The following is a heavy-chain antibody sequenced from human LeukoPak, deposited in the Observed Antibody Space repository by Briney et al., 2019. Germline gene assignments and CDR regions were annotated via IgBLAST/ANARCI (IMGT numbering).Heavy chain of an antibody. V-gene: IGHV4-30-4*01. CDR3: ARVDVVGEYYFDY. D-gene: IGHD2-15*01. J-gene: IGHJ4*02. Sequence: SETLSLTCTVSGGSISSGDYYWSWIRQPPGKGLEWIGYIYYSGSTYYNPSLKSRVTISVDTSKNQFSLKLSSVTAADTAAYYCARVDVVGEYYFDYWGQGTLVTVSS. CDR2: IYYSGST. CDR1: GGSISSGDYY.